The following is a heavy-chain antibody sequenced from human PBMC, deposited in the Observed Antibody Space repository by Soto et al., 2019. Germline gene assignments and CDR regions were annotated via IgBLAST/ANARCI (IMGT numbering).Heavy chain of an antibody. D-gene: IGHD1-1*01. CDR1: GFTISSNA. Sequence: PGGSLRLSCAASGFTISSNAIYWVRQAPGKGLEWVSAISDRGATTHYADSVKGRFTISRDTSKNTLYLQPNTLRADDTAVYYCAKDKPGTTSFDYWGQGTLVTVPQ. V-gene: IGHV3-23*01. J-gene: IGHJ4*02. CDR3: AKDKPGTTSFDY. CDR2: ISDRGATT.